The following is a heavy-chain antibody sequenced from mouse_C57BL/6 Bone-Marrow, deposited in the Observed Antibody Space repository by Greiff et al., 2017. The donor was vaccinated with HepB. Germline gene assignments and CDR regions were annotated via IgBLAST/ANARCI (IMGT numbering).Heavy chain of an antibody. CDR1: GYAFSSSW. CDR2: IYPGDGDT. V-gene: IGHV1-82*01. CDR3: ARNTGSSWYFDV. D-gene: IGHD1-1*01. Sequence: VKLQQSGPELVKPGASVKISCKASGYAFSSSWMNWVKQRPGKGLEWIGRIYPGDGDTNYNGKFKGKATLTADKSSSTAYMQLSSLTSEDSAVYFCARNTGSSWYFDVWGTGTTVTVSS. J-gene: IGHJ1*03.